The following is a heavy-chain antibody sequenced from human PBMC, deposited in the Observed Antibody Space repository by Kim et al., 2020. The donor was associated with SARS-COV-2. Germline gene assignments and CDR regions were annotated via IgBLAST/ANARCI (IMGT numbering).Heavy chain of an antibody. CDR1: GFTFDDYA. CDR3: AKDSSSWVEEGYFDY. Sequence: GGSLRLSCAASGFTFDDYAMHWVRQAPGKGLEWVSGISWNSGSIGYADSVKGRFTISRDNAKNSLYLQMNSLRAEDTALYYCAKDSSSWVEEGYFDYWGQGTLVTVSS. J-gene: IGHJ4*02. D-gene: IGHD6-13*01. CDR2: ISWNSGSI. V-gene: IGHV3-9*01.